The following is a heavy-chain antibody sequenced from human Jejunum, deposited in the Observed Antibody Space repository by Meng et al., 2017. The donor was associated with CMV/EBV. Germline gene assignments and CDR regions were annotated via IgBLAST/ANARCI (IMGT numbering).Heavy chain of an antibody. J-gene: IGHJ4*02. CDR3: ARGSKGWQGVDY. CDR2: INSDGTVT. Sequence: ADSGFSFSVHWMHWVRQTPGKGLVWVSRINSDGTVTEDADSVKGRFTISRDNAKNTLYLQMDSLRGDDTAVYYCARGSKGWQGVDYWGQGTPVTVS. CDR1: GFSFSVHW. D-gene: IGHD2-2*01. V-gene: IGHV3-74*01.